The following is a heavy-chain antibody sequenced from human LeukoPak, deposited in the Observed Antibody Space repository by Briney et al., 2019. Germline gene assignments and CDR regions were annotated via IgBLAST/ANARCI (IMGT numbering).Heavy chain of an antibody. V-gene: IGHV3-48*01. CDR2: ISSSSSTI. Sequence: PGGSLRLSCGASGFMFSSYGMHWVRQAPGKGLEWVSYISSSSSTIYYADSVKSRFTISRDNAKNSLYLQMNSLRAEDTAVYYCARRGPERYFDYWGQGTLVTVSS. D-gene: IGHD1-14*01. CDR1: GFMFSSYG. CDR3: ARRGPERYFDY. J-gene: IGHJ4*02.